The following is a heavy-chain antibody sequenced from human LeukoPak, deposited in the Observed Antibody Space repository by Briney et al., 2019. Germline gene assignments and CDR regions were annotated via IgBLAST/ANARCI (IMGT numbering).Heavy chain of an antibody. J-gene: IGHJ4*02. CDR3: ARVRDGYPGYFDY. V-gene: IGHV4-30-4*01. D-gene: IGHD5-24*01. CDR1: GDSISTADFY. CDR2: IYYSGST. Sequence: SETLSLTCTVSGDSISTADFYWSWVRQPPGKGLEWIGFIYYSGSTYYNPSLKSRVTVSKDTSKNQFSLKVRSMTAADAAVYYCARVRDGYPGYFDYWGQGTLVSVSS.